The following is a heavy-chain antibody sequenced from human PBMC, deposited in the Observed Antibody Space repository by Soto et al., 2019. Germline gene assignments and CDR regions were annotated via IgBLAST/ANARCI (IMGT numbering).Heavy chain of an antibody. J-gene: IGHJ4*02. Sequence: ASVKVSCKASGYTFTSYYMHWVRQAPGQGLEWMGIINPSGGSTSYAQKFQGRVTMTRDTSTSTVYMELSSLRSEDTAVYYCARDQGYCSGGSCYFSKIWVAFDYWGQGTLVTVSS. CDR3: ARDQGYCSGGSCYFSKIWVAFDY. CDR1: GYTFTSYY. V-gene: IGHV1-46*03. D-gene: IGHD2-15*01. CDR2: INPSGGST.